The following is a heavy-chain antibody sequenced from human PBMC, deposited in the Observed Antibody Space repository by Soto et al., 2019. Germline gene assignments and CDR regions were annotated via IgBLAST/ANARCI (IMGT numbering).Heavy chain of an antibody. Sequence: QVQLVQSGAEVKKPGASVKVSCKASGYILTTYGISWVRQAPGQGREWVGWISGFNGNTNYAQKLQGRVTMTTDTSTSTAYMELRSLRSDDTAVYYCASVGSDCTSGVCYTAYYFDDWGQGTLVTVSS. D-gene: IGHD2-8*01. CDR2: ISGFNGNT. CDR1: GYILTTYG. CDR3: ASVGSDCTSGVCYTAYYFDD. J-gene: IGHJ4*02. V-gene: IGHV1-18*04.